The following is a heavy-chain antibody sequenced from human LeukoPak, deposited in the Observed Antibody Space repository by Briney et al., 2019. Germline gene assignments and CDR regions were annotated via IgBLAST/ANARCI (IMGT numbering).Heavy chain of an antibody. V-gene: IGHV3-23*01. J-gene: IGHJ4*02. CDR3: ATYRQVLLPFES. CDR1: GFTFSGYG. D-gene: IGHD2-8*02. CDR2: ISGRGGST. Sequence: GGSLRLSCAASGFTFSGYGMSWVRQAPGKGLEWVSSISGRGGSTYYADSVKGRFTISRDNSKNTLYLQMNSLRAEDTAIYYCATYRQVLLPFESWGQGTLVTVSS.